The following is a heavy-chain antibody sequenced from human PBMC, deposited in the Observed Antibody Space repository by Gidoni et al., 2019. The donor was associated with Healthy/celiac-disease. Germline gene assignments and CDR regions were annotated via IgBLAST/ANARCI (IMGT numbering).Heavy chain of an antibody. CDR1: AFTFSNAW. CDR2: IKSKTDGGTT. V-gene: IGHV3-15*01. D-gene: IGHD2-2*01. J-gene: IGHJ3*02. CDR3: TTDIVVVPATHAFDI. Sequence: EVQLVESGGGLVKPGGSLRLSCAASAFTFSNAWMSWVRQAPGKGLEWVGRIKSKTDGGTTDYAAPVKGRFTISRDDSKNTLYLQMNSLKTEDTAVYYCTTDIVVVPATHAFDIWGQGTMVTVSS.